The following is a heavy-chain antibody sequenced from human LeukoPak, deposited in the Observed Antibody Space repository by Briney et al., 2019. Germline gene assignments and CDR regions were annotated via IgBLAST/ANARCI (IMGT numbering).Heavy chain of an antibody. V-gene: IGHV3-33*01. J-gene: IGHJ4*02. D-gene: IGHD3-16*01. Sequence: GRSLRLSCAASGFTFSSYGMHWVRQTPGKGLEWVAVIWYDGSNKYYADSVKGRFTISRDNSKNTLYLQMNSLRAEDTAVYYCARALGEWENEYYFDYWGQGTLVTVSS. CDR2: IWYDGSNK. CDR3: ARALGEWENEYYFDY. CDR1: GFTFSSYG.